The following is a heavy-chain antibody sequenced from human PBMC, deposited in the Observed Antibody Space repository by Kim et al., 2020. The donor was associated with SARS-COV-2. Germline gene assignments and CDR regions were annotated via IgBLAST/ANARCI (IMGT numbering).Heavy chain of an antibody. J-gene: IGHJ4*02. CDR2: KK. CDR3: ARDSDYDFDY. Sequence: KKYTLDSVKGRFTVSRDNAKNTLYLQMNSLRAEDTAVYYCARDSDYDFDYWGQGTLVTVSS. V-gene: IGHV3-30*01. D-gene: IGHD5-12*01.